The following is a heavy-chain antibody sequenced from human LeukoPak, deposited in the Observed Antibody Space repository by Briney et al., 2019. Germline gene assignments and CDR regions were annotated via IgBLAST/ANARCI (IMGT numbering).Heavy chain of an antibody. V-gene: IGHV1-69-2*01. CDR2: VDPEDGET. J-gene: IGHJ4*02. Sequence: GATVKISCKASGYTFIDYYIHWVQQAPGRGLEWMGRVDPEDGETIYADKFQGRVTITADTSTDTAYMELSSLRSEDTAVYYCATGPMTTVVIWGQGTLVTVSS. CDR1: GYTFIDYY. CDR3: ATGPMTTVVI. D-gene: IGHD4-11*01.